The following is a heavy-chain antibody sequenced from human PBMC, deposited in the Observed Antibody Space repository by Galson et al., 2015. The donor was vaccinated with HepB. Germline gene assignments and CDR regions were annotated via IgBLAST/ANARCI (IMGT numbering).Heavy chain of an antibody. CDR2: IYSGGST. D-gene: IGHD1-26*01. Sequence: SLRLSCAASGFTVSSNYMSWVRQAPGKGLEWVSVIYSGGSTYYADSVKGRFTISRHNSKNTLYLQMNSLRAEDTAVYYCAREGVGATRSDAFDIWGQGTMVTVSS. J-gene: IGHJ3*02. CDR1: GFTVSSNY. CDR3: AREGVGATRSDAFDI. V-gene: IGHV3-53*04.